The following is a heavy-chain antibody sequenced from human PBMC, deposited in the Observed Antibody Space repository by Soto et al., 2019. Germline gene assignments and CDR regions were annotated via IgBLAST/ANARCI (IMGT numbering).Heavy chain of an antibody. CDR1: GFTFSSYA. Sequence: EVQLLESGGGLVQPGGSLRLSCAASGFTFSSYAMSWVRQAPGKGLEWVSAISGSGGSTYYADSVKGRFTISRDNSTNTLYLQLNSLRAEDTAVYYCAKDNSGYYRSKGPNWFYTWGQGTLVTVSS. D-gene: IGHD5-12*01. V-gene: IGHV3-23*01. CDR2: ISGSGGST. J-gene: IGHJ5*02. CDR3: AKDNSGYYRSKGPNWFYT.